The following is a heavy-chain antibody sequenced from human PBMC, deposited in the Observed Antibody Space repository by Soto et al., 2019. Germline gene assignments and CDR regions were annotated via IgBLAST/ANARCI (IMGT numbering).Heavy chain of an antibody. CDR1: GYSFTSYG. J-gene: IGHJ2*01. Sequence: QVQLVQSGAEVKKPGASVKVSCKASGYSFTSYGISWVRQAPGQGLEWMGWISAYNGNTNYAQKLQGRVTMTTDTSSSTAHMELRSLRSDDTAVYYCGRASSSSSAKGYFDLWGRGTLVTVSS. V-gene: IGHV1-18*01. CDR3: GRASSSSSAKGYFDL. D-gene: IGHD6-13*01. CDR2: ISAYNGNT.